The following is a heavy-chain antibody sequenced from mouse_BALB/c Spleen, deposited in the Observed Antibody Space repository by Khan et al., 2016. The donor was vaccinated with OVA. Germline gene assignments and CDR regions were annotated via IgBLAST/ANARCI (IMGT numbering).Heavy chain of an antibody. CDR2: ISSGGDYT. CDR1: GFTFSSYS. V-gene: IGHV5-6*01. CDR3: ASHLTGSFAY. D-gene: IGHD4-1*01. J-gene: IGHJ3*01. Sequence: EVELVESGGDLVKPGGSLKLSCAASGFTFSSYSMSWFRQTPDKRLEWVATISSGGDYTYYPDNVKGRFTISRDNAKNTLYLQMSSLKSEDTAMYYCASHLTGSFAYWGQGTLVTVSA.